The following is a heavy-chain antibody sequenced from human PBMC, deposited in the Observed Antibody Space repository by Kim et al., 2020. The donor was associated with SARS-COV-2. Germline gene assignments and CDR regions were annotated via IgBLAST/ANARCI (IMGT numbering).Heavy chain of an antibody. J-gene: IGHJ2*01. D-gene: IGHD5-12*01. Sequence: AQNVQGRVTLPADESTSTAYRELSSLRSEDTAVYYCARDLSGYEDWYFDLWGRGTLVTVSS. V-gene: IGHV1-69*01. CDR3: ARDLSGYEDWYFDL.